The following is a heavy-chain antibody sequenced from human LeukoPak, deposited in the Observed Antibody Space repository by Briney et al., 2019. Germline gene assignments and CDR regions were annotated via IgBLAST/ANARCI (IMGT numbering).Heavy chain of an antibody. J-gene: IGHJ5*02. V-gene: IGHV1-2*02. CDR2: MNPNSGVT. CDR1: GYTFIGYY. CDR3: ARYGDSHWFDP. Sequence: GASVKVSCKAFGYTFIGYYMHWVRQAPGQGLQWMGWMNPNSGVTNYAQKFQGRVTMTRDTSISTAYMELSRLGPDDTAVYYCARYGDSHWFDPWGQGTLVTVSS. D-gene: IGHD2-21*02.